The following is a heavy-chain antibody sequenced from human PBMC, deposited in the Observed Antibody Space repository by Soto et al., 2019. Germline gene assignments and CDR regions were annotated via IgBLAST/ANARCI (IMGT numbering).Heavy chain of an antibody. J-gene: IGHJ4*02. CDR3: ARGLRYFDWLPSWDY. D-gene: IGHD3-9*01. CDR2: ISAYNGNT. Sequence: ASVKVSCKASGYTFPSYGISWLRQAPGQGLEWMGWISAYNGNTNYAQKLQGRVTMTTDTSTSTAYMELRSLRSDDTAVYYCARGLRYFDWLPSWDYWGQGTLVTVSS. V-gene: IGHV1-18*01. CDR1: GYTFPSYG.